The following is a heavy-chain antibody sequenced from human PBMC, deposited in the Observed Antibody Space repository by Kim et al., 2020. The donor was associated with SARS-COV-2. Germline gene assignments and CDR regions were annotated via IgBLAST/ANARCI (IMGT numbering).Heavy chain of an antibody. CDR3: ARLLSSSWSFDY. V-gene: IGHV5-51*01. J-gene: IGHJ4*02. Sequence: RYSPSFQGQVTISADKSISTAYLQWSSLKASDTAMYYCARLLSSSWSFDYWGQGTLVTVSS. D-gene: IGHD6-13*01.